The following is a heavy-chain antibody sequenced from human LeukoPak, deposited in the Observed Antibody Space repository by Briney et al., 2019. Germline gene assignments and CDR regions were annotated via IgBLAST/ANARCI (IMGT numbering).Heavy chain of an antibody. J-gene: IGHJ4*02. V-gene: IGHV3-33*08. CDR1: GFIFSRYA. Sequence: GGSLRLSCAASGFIFSRYAMGWVRQPPGKGLGWMAVMWYDGSNKYYADSVKGRFTISRDNSKNTLYLQMNSLRAEDAAVYYCARDRGPGYSYGVLDYWGQGTLVTVSS. CDR2: MWYDGSNK. D-gene: IGHD5-18*01. CDR3: ARDRGPGYSYGVLDY.